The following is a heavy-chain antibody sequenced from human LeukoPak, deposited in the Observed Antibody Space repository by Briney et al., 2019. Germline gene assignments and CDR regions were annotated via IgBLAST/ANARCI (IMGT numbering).Heavy chain of an antibody. CDR3: ARHAYSGSYLGAFDI. Sequence: GESLKISCKGSGYSFTSYWIGWMRQMPGKGLEWMGIIYPGDSDTRYSPSFQGQVTISADKSISTAYLQWSSLKASDTAMYYCARHAYSGSYLGAFDIWGQGTMVTVSS. CDR1: GYSFTSYW. CDR2: IYPGDSDT. V-gene: IGHV5-51*01. J-gene: IGHJ3*02. D-gene: IGHD1-26*01.